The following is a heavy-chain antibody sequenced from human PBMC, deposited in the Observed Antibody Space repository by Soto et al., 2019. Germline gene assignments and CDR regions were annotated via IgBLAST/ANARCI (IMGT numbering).Heavy chain of an antibody. V-gene: IGHV5-10-1*01. CDR3: ARHLNYLGDSSGYYPYYYYGMDV. D-gene: IGHD3-22*01. CDR1: GCSFTNHC. CDR2: IDPSDSYT. J-gene: IGHJ6*02. Sequence: GVPLQISWKGSGCSFTNHCISWMLQKHGKGLEWMGRIDPSDSYTNYSPSFQGHVTISADKSISTAYLQWSSLKASDTAMYYCARHLNYLGDSSGYYPYYYYGMDVWGQGTTVTVSS.